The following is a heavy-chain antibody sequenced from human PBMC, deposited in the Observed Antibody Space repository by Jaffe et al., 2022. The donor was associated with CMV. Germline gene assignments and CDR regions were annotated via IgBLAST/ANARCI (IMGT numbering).Heavy chain of an antibody. J-gene: IGHJ3*02. CDR2: IDWDDDK. Sequence: QVTLRESGPALVKPTQTLTLTCTFSGFSLSTSGMCVSWIRQPPGKALEWLARIDWDDDKYYSTSLKTRLTISKDTSKNQVVLTMTNMDPVDTATYYCARITLSTVGGRDAFDIWGQGTMVTVSS. CDR3: ARITLSTVGGRDAFDI. CDR1: GFSLSTSGMC. D-gene: IGHD4-4*01. V-gene: IGHV2-70*15.